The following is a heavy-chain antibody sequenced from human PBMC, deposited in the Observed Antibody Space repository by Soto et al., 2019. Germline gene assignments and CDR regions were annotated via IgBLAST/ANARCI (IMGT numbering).Heavy chain of an antibody. CDR3: AADYCSGGSCYYGMDV. Sequence: GASVKVSCKASGFAFTSSAVQWVRQARGQRLEWIGWIVVGSGNTNYAQKFQERVTITRDMSTSTAYMELSSLRSEDTAVYYCAADYCSGGSCYYGMDVWGQGTTVTVSS. D-gene: IGHD2-15*01. CDR1: GFAFTSSA. CDR2: IVVGSGNT. V-gene: IGHV1-58*01. J-gene: IGHJ6*02.